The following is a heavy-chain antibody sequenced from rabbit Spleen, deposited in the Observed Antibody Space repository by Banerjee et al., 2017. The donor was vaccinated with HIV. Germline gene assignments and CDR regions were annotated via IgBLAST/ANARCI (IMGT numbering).Heavy chain of an antibody. Sequence: QSLEESGGDLVKPGASLTLSCKASGFTLSSYYMNWVRQAPGKGLEWIGYIDPVFGITYYANWVSGRFSISRENAQNTVFLQMTSLTAADTATYFCARGAWSTDCMNLWGPGTLVTVS. J-gene: IGHJ4*01. CDR2: IDPVFGIT. V-gene: IGHV1S7*01. D-gene: IGHD7-1*01. CDR1: GFTLSSYY. CDR3: ARGAWSTDCMNL.